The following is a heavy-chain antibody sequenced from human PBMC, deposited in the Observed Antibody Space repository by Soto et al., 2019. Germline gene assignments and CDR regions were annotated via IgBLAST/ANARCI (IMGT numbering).Heavy chain of an antibody. CDR3: ARSQRGITALTFVI. V-gene: IGHV4-61*01. CDR2: IYYSGTT. CDR1: GDSVSNDNYH. D-gene: IGHD3-16*01. Sequence: SETLSLTCAVSGDSVSNDNYHWSWIRQPPGKGLEWIGYIYYSGTTNYNSYLKSRLSLSVDMSKNQFSLKLASVTAADTAVYFCARSQRGITALTFVIWGQGALVVVST. J-gene: IGHJ4*02.